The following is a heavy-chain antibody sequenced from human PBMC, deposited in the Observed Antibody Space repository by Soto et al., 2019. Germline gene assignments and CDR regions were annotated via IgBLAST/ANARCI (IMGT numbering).Heavy chain of an antibody. CDR2: IKSKTDGGTT. D-gene: IGHD3-3*01. CDR1: GFTFSNAW. Sequence: EVQLVESGGGLVKPGGSLRLSCAASGFTFSNAWMSWVRQAPGKGLEWVGRIKSKTDGGTTDYAAPVKGRFTISRDDSKNTLYLQMNSLKTEDTAVYYCTTPFPPTIFGVVINENWFDPWGQGTLVTVSS. V-gene: IGHV3-15*01. J-gene: IGHJ5*02. CDR3: TTPFPPTIFGVVINENWFDP.